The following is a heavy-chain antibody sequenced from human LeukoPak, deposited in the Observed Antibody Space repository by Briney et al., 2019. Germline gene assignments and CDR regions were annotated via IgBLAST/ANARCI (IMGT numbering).Heavy chain of an antibody. V-gene: IGHV4-59*01. CDR1: GGSITGYY. J-gene: IGHJ3*01. CDR2: IYYTGTT. Sequence: SETLSLTCTVSGGSITGYYWSWIRQPPGKGLECIGYIYYTGTTIYNPSLKSRVTISVDTSNNQFSLKLSSATAADTAVYYCARLASGQAFDFWGQGTMVTASS. CDR3: ARLASGQAFDF. D-gene: IGHD3-10*01.